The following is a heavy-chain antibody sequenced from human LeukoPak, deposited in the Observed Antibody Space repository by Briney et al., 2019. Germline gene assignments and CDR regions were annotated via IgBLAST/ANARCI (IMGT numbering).Heavy chain of an antibody. V-gene: IGHV3-23*01. CDR3: NADLNLYCSSTTCDFDY. D-gene: IGHD2-2*01. Sequence: GGSLRLSCAASGFTFSSYAMSWVRQAPGKGLEWVSAISGSGGSTYYADSVKGRFTISGDNSKNTLYLQMNSLRAEDTAVYYCNADLNLYCSSTTCDFDYWGQGTLVTVSS. J-gene: IGHJ4*02. CDR1: GFTFSSYA. CDR2: ISGSGGST.